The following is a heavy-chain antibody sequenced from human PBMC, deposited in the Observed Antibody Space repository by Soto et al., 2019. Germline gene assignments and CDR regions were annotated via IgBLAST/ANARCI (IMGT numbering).Heavy chain of an antibody. J-gene: IGHJ4*02. Sequence: GSGPTLVNPTQTLTLTCTFSGFSLSTSGMRVSWIRQPPGKALEWLARIDWDDDKFYSTSLKTRLTISKDTSKNQVVLTMTNMDPVDTATYYCARMGNYNNDHDYWGQGTLVTVSS. CDR2: IDWDDDK. CDR3: ARMGNYNNDHDY. D-gene: IGHD4-4*01. CDR1: GFSLSTSGMR. V-gene: IGHV2-70*04.